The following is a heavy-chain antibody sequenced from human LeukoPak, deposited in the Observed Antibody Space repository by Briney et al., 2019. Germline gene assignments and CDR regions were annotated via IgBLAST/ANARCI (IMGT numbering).Heavy chain of an antibody. V-gene: IGHV1-46*01. Sequence: GASVKVSCKASGYTFTSYYMHWVRQAPGQGLEWMGIINPSGGSTSYAQKFQGRVTMTRDTSTSTVYMELSSLRSDDTAVYYCAACSTSCYSYYYGMDVWGQGTTVTVSS. CDR2: INPSGGST. CDR1: GYTFTSYY. D-gene: IGHD2-2*02. J-gene: IGHJ6*02. CDR3: AACSTSCYSYYYGMDV.